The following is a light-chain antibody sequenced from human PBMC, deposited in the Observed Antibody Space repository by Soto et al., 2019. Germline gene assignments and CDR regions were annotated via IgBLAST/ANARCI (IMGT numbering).Light chain of an antibody. J-gene: IGKJ1*01. V-gene: IGKV1-6*01. CDR1: QDIAIY. Sequence: AIQLTQSPSSLSASVGDRVTITCRASQDIAIYLAWYQQKPGEAPKLLIYAASTLYGGVPSRFSGSGSGTHFTLTITSLQAEDSATYFCLQDYTYPWTFGQGTRWIS. CDR3: LQDYTYPWT. CDR2: AAS.